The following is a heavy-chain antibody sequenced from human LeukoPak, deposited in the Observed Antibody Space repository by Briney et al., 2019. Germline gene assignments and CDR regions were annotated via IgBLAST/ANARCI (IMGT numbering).Heavy chain of an antibody. J-gene: IGHJ4*02. CDR1: GGSFSGYY. V-gene: IGHV4-34*01. D-gene: IGHD6-13*01. Sequence: SETPSLTCVVYGGSFSGYYWSWIRQSPGKGLEWIGEINHSGSTNYNPPLKSRVTISVDTSKNQFSLKLSSVTAADTAVYYCARGPRRIGTYSSSWYYFDYWGQGTLVTVSS. CDR2: INHSGST. CDR3: ARGPRRIGTYSSSWYYFDY.